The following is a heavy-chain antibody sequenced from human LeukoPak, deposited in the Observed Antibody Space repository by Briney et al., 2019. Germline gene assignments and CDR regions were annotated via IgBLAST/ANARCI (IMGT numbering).Heavy chain of an antibody. Sequence: PGGSLRLSCAASGFTFSSYAMSWVRQAPGKGLEWVSAISGSGGSTYYADSVKGRFTISRDNSKNTLYLQMNSLRAEDTAVYYCAKPPADYGDKYYFDYWGQGTLVTVSS. J-gene: IGHJ4*02. CDR2: ISGSGGST. CDR3: AKPPADYGDKYYFDY. V-gene: IGHV3-23*01. CDR1: GFTFSSYA. D-gene: IGHD4-17*01.